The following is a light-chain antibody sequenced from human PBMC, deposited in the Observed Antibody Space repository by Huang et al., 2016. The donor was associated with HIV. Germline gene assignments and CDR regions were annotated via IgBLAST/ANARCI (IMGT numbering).Light chain of an antibody. CDR1: QSVSSDY. CDR2: DAS. V-gene: IGKV3D-20*01. Sequence: EIVLTQSPVTLSLAPGERVTLSCGASQSVSSDYVAWYQQKPGLAPRLLIYDASSRATGVPDRFRGSGAVTDVTLSISSLEPEDFAVYYCQQYGSAPVTFGHGTRLEI. J-gene: IGKJ1*01. CDR3: QQYGSAPVT.